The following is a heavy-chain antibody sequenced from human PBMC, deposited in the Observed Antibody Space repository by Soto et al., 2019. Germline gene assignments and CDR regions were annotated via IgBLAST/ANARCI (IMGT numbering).Heavy chain of an antibody. CDR3: ARPAIAAAVSAFDY. Sequence: QVQLQQWGAGLLKPSETLSLTCAVYGGSFSGYYWSWIRQPPGKGLEWIGEINHSGSTNYNPSLKSRVTISLDTSKTQSSLKLSSVTAADTAVYYCARPAIAAAVSAFDYWGQGTLVTVSS. V-gene: IGHV4-34*01. D-gene: IGHD6-13*01. CDR2: INHSGST. J-gene: IGHJ4*02. CDR1: GGSFSGYY.